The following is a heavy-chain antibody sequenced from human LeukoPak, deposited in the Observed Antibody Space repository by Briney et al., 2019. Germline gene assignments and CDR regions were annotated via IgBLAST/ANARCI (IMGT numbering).Heavy chain of an antibody. CDR2: IYYSGST. CDR3: ARHSDWELLRPFDY. Sequence: SETLSLTCTVSGGSISSGGYYWSWIRQHPGKGLEWIGYIYYSGSTYYNPSLKSRVTISVDTSKNQFSLKLSSVTAADTAVYYCARHSDWELLRPFDYWGQGILVTVSS. V-gene: IGHV4-31*03. D-gene: IGHD1-26*01. CDR1: GGSISSGGYY. J-gene: IGHJ4*02.